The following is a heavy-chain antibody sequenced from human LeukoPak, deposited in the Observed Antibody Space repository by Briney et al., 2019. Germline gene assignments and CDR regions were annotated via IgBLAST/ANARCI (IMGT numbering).Heavy chain of an antibody. D-gene: IGHD2-2*01. CDR1: GGSFSGYY. V-gene: IGHV4-34*01. Sequence: SETLSLTCAVYGGSFSGYYWSWIRQPPGKGLEWIGEINHSGSTNYNPSLKSRVTISVDTSKNQFSLKLSSVTAADTAVYYCARGLMDYSYALDYWGQGTLVTVSS. CDR2: INHSGST. CDR3: ARGLMDYSYALDY. J-gene: IGHJ4*02.